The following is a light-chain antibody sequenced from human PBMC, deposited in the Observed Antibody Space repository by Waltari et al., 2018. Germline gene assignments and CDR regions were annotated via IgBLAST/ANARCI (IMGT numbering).Light chain of an antibody. CDR2: AAS. J-gene: IGKJ4*01. Sequence: DIQLTQSPSFLSASVGDRVTITCRASQGISTYLAWYQQKQGKAPKLLIYAASSLQSGVPSRFSGGGSGTHFTLTISSLQPEDFASYHCLQLNSYPLTFGGGTKVEIK. V-gene: IGKV1-9*01. CDR3: LQLNSYPLT. CDR1: QGISTY.